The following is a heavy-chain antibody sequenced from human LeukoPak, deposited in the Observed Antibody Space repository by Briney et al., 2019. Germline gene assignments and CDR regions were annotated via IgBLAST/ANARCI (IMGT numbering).Heavy chain of an antibody. Sequence: ASVKVSCKASGYTFTSYYMHWVRQAPGQGLEGMGWINPNSGGTNYAQKFQGRVTMTRDTSISTAYMELSRLRSDDTAVYYCARDSSSWYFSWFDPWGQGTLVTVSS. CDR3: ARDSSSWYFSWFDP. CDR2: INPNSGGT. CDR1: GYTFTSYY. J-gene: IGHJ5*02. D-gene: IGHD6-13*01. V-gene: IGHV1-2*02.